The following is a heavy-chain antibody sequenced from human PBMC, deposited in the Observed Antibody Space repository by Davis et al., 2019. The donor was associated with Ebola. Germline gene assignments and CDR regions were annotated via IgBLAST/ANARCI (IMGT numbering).Heavy chain of an antibody. J-gene: IGHJ3*02. V-gene: IGHV3-21*04. CDR2: ISSSSNYI. CDR3: AKDTSNIWFDI. D-gene: IGHD1-26*01. CDR1: GFIFRNYV. Sequence: GESLKISCAASGFIFRNYVMSWVRQAPGKGLEWVSFISSSSNYIYYADSVKGRFTVSRDNAKNSLYLQMNSLRVEDTAIYYCAKDTSNIWFDIWGQGTNVTVSS.